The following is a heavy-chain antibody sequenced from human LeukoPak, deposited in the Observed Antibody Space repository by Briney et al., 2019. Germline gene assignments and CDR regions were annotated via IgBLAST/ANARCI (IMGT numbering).Heavy chain of an antibody. V-gene: IGHV1-2*02. J-gene: IGHJ5*02. D-gene: IGHD3-22*01. CDR3: ARDCQPYYYDSSGFNAPNWFDH. CDR1: GYTFTRYY. Sequence: ASVKVSCKASGYTFTRYYMHWVRQAPGQGLEWMGWINPNSGGTNYAQKFQGRVTMTRDTSSGTAYMALSRLRSDETAVYNCARDCQPYYYDSSGFNAPNWFDHWGQGTLVTVSS. CDR2: INPNSGGT.